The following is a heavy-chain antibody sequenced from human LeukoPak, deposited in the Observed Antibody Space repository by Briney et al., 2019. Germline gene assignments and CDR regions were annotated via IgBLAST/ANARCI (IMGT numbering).Heavy chain of an antibody. J-gene: IGHJ4*02. CDR2: IYYSGST. CDR1: GGSISSSSYY. Sequence: SETLSLTCTVSGGSISSSSYYWGWIRQPPGKGLEWIGSIYYSGSTYYNPSLKSRVTISVDTSKNQFSLKLSSVTAADAAVYYCARIAVAGTNLDYWGQGTLVTVSS. D-gene: IGHD6-19*01. V-gene: IGHV4-39*07. CDR3: ARIAVAGTNLDY.